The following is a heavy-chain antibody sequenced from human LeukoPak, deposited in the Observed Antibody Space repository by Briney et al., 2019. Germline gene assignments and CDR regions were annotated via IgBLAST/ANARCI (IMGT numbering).Heavy chain of an antibody. CDR1: GYTFTSYG. D-gene: IGHD2-8*01. CDR3: ARDNGLSVIEAFGMDV. J-gene: IGHJ6*02. V-gene: IGHV1-18*01. CDR2: ISAYNGNT. Sequence: GASVKVSCTASGYTFTSYGISWVRQAPGQGLEWMGWISAYNGNTNYAQKLQGRVTMTTDTSTSTAYMELRSLRSDDTAVYYCARDNGLSVIEAFGMDVWGQGTTVTVSS.